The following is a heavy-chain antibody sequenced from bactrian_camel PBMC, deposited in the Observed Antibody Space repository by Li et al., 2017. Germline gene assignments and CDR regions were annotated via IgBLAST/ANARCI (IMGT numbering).Heavy chain of an antibody. CDR3: AFRPASACGAGTWVQMARAVDNFRR. CDR1: GYTYNRNC. V-gene: IGHV3S1*01. CDR2: IATGSGNT. D-gene: IGHD6*01. Sequence: QVQLVESGGGLVQPGGSLRLSCAASGYTYNRNCMAWFRQAPGKEREGVARIATGSGNTYYADSVKGRFTISQDNAKKTVYLQMNSLKPEDTDVYYCAFRPASACGAGTWVQMARAVDNFRRWGQGTQVTVS. J-gene: IGHJ6*01.